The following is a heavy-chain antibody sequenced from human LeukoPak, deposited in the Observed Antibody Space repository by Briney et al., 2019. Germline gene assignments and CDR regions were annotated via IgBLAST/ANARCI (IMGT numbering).Heavy chain of an antibody. Sequence: SETLSLTCTVSGGSISSYYWSWIRQPPGKGLEWIGYIYYSGSTNYNPSLKSRVTISVDTSKNQFSLKLSSVTAAGTAVYYCATSSTSLGAFDIWGQGTMVTVSS. CDR2: IYYSGST. D-gene: IGHD2-2*01. J-gene: IGHJ3*02. CDR3: ATSSTSLGAFDI. CDR1: GGSISSYY. V-gene: IGHV4-59*01.